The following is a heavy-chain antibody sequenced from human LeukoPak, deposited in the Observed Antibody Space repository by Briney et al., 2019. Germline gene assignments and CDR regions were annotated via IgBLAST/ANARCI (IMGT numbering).Heavy chain of an antibody. D-gene: IGHD6-6*01. CDR1: GFTFTDYY. J-gene: IGHJ4*02. CDR2: INSNSGGT. V-gene: IGHV1-2*02. CDR3: ARTSIAARRDDFDY. Sequence: AGSVRVSCKTSGFTFTDYYIHWMRQAPGQGLEWMGGINSNSGGTSSAQKFQGRVTLTRDTPTTTAFMELNRLTSDDTAVYYCARTSIAARRDDFDYWGQGTAVTVSS.